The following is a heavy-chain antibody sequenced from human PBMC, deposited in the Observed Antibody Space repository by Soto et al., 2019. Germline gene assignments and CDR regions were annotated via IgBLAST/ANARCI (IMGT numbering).Heavy chain of an antibody. CDR1: GYTFTSYY. D-gene: IGHD3-3*01. CDR2: INPSGGST. CDR3: ARGGVFAIFGVVIPEAYYYYGMDV. J-gene: IGHJ6*02. V-gene: IGHV1-46*01. Sequence: ASVKVSCKASGYTFTSYYMHWVRQAPGQGLEWMGIINPSGGSTSYAQKFQGRVTMTRDTSTSTVYMELSSLRSEDTAVYYCARGGVFAIFGVVIPEAYYYYGMDVWGQGTTVTVSS.